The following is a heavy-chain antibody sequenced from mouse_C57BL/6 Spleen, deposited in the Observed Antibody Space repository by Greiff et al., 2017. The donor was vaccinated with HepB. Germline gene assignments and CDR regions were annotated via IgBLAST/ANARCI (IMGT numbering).Heavy chain of an antibody. CDR1: GYAFSSYW. CDR2: IYPGDGDT. D-gene: IGHD1-1*01. Sequence: VQLQQSGAELVKPGASVKISCKASGYAFSSYWMNWVKQRPGKGLEWIGQIYPGDGDTNYNGKFKGKATLTADKSSSTAYMQLSSLTSEDSAVYFCAREVTTVVATGYFDFWGQGTTLTVSS. J-gene: IGHJ2*01. V-gene: IGHV1-80*01. CDR3: AREVTTVVATGYFDF.